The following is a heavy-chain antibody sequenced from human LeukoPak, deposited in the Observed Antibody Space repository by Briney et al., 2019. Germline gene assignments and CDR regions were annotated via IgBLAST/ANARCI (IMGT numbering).Heavy chain of an antibody. V-gene: IGHV3-48*03. CDR2: ISSSGSTI. J-gene: IGHJ3*02. CDR1: GFTFSSYE. Sequence: GGSLRLSCAACGFTFSSYEMNWVRQAPGKGLEWVSYISSSGSTIYYADCVKGRFNISRDNAKNSLYLQMNILAPDDTAVYYCARYQENYWGPFDIWGQGTIVTLPS. CDR3: ARYQENYWGPFDI. D-gene: IGHD7-27*01.